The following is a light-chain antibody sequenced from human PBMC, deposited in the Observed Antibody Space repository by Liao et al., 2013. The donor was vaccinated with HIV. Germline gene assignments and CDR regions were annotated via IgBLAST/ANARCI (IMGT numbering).Light chain of an antibody. V-gene: IGLV3-21*01. CDR2: QDS. CDR3: QAWDSSSWV. CDR1: NIGSKS. J-gene: IGLJ3*02. Sequence: SYELTQPPSVSVAPGKTARITCGGDNIGSKSVHWYQQQPGQAPVVVIYQDSKRPSGIPERFSGSNLGNTATLTISGTQAMDEADYYCQAWDSSSWVFGGGTKLTVL.